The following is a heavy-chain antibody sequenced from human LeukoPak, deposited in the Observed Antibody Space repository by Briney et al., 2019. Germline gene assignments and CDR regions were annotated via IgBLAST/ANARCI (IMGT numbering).Heavy chain of an antibody. CDR2: ISYDGSIK. J-gene: IGHJ4*02. CDR1: GFTFSSYA. Sequence: GGSLKLSCAASGFTFSSYAMHWVRQAPGKGPEWVAIISYDGSIKYYGDSVKGRFTISRDNSKNTVYLQMNSLRPEDTALYYCASPPGSGFYSYFDYWGQGTLVTVSS. D-gene: IGHD3-22*01. V-gene: IGHV3-30-3*01. CDR3: ASPPGSGFYSYFDY.